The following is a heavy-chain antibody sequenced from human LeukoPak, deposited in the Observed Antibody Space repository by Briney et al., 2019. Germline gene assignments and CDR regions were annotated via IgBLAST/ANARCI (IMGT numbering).Heavy chain of an antibody. Sequence: SETLSLTCTVSGDSLYYWSWIRQPPGKGLEWIGEINHRGSTNYNPSLKSRVTVSLDTSKNQFSLKLSSVTAADTAVYYCARAPGAALDWGQGTLVTVSS. J-gene: IGHJ4*02. D-gene: IGHD2-15*01. CDR2: INHRGST. V-gene: IGHV4-34*01. CDR1: GDSLYY. CDR3: ARAPGAALD.